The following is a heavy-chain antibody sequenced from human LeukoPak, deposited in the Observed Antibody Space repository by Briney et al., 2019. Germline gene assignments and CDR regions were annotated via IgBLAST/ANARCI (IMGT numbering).Heavy chain of an antibody. CDR3: ARERGNNGGNTNGYFDY. CDR1: GFTFSSYA. D-gene: IGHD4-23*01. CDR2: ISGSGGTT. J-gene: IGHJ4*02. V-gene: IGHV3-23*01. Sequence: PGGSLRLSCAASGFTFSSYAMSWVRPAPGKGLEWVSDISGSGGTTYSADSVRGLFTISRDNSKNTLYLQMNSLRAEDTAAYYCARERGNNGGNTNGYFDYWGQGTLVTVSS.